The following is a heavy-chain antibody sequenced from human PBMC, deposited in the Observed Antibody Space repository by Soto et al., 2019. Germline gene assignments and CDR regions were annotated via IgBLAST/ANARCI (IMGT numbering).Heavy chain of an antibody. V-gene: IGHV1-2*02. CDR3: AREEQTGANYYLDY. J-gene: IGHJ4*02. CDR2: ISPHSGGP. Sequence: GASVKVSCKASGYTFTGYYIHWVRQAPGQGLEWMGSISPHSGGPNYAQRFQGRVTMTRDTSMTTVYMEMSGLTSDDTAGYYCAREEQTGANYYLDYWGQGTLVTVSS. D-gene: IGHD7-27*01. CDR1: GYTFTGYY.